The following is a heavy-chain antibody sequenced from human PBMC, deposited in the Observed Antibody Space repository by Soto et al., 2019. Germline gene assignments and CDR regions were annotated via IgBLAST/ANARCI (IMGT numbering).Heavy chain of an antibody. D-gene: IGHD5-18*01. CDR1: GFTFGSHA. J-gene: IGHJ3*02. CDR2: ISSSSSTI. CDR3: ARDRNTAMEPHDAFDI. Sequence: PGGSLRLSCTVSGFTFGSHAMSWVRQAPGKGLEWVSYISSSSSTIYYADSVKGRFTISRDNAKNSLYLQMNSLRDEDTAVYYCARDRNTAMEPHDAFDIWGQGTMVTVSS. V-gene: IGHV3-48*02.